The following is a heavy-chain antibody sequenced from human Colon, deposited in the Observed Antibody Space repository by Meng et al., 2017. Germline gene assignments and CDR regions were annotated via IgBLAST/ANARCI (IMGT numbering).Heavy chain of an antibody. CDR1: GFALSGVT. V-gene: IGHV2-5*02. CDR3: ARARELWGRPLPSPFDY. J-gene: IGHJ4*02. CDR2: IYWDDDK. Sequence: QITLKESGPTLVKPTQTLTLTCSISGFALSGVTVAWIRQPPGKALECLAVIYWDDDKRYRPSLESRLTITKDTSKNQVVLTMTNVDPVDTATYYCARARELWGRPLPSPFDYWGQGILVTVSS. D-gene: IGHD7-27*01.